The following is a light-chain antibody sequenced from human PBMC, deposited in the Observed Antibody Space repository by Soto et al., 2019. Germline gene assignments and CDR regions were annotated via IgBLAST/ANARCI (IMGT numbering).Light chain of an antibody. CDR1: NSDVGGYKL. Sequence: QSALTQPRSVSGSPGQSVTISCTGTNSDVGGYKLVSWYQQHPGKAPSLIIYEVSDRPSGVPDRFSGSKSGNTASLTISGLQAEDEADYYCCSYAGTYSFVFGSGTKVTVL. V-gene: IGLV2-11*01. CDR2: EVS. CDR3: CSYAGTYSFV. J-gene: IGLJ1*01.